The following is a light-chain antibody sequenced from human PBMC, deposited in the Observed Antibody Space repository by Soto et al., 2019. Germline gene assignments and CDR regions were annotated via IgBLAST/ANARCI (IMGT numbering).Light chain of an antibody. CDR3: QQYYTYPLA. Sequence: AIRMTQSPSSISAFTGDRVTITCRTSRPISTYLAWYQQKPGKTPTLLMYAASTLQSGVPSRFSGSGSGTDFTLTISCLQSEDFATYYCQQYYTYPLAFGQGTNLDIK. J-gene: IGKJ1*01. V-gene: IGKV1-8*01. CDR2: AAS. CDR1: RPISTY.